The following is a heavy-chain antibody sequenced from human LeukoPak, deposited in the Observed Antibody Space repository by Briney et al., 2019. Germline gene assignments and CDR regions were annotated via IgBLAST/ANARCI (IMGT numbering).Heavy chain of an antibody. J-gene: IGHJ4*02. V-gene: IGHV3-7*01. CDR2: IKQDGSEK. Sequence: GGSLRLSCAASGFTFSSYWMSWVRQAPGKGLEWVANIKQDGSEKYYVDSVKGRFTISRDNAKNSLYLQMNSLRAEDTAVYYCARVRPYSSSSILFDYWGQGTLVTVSS. D-gene: IGHD6-6*01. CDR3: ARVRPYSSSSILFDY. CDR1: GFTFSSYW.